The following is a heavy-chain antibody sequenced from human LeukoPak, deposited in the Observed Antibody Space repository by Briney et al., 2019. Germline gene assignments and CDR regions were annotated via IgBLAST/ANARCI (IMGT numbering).Heavy chain of an antibody. Sequence: SETLSLTCTVSGGSISSSSYYWGWIRQPPGKGLEWIGSIYYSGSTYYNPSLKSRVTISVDTSKNQFSLKLSSVTAADTAVYYCARDLPLVGFGEFDYYFDYWGQGTLVTVSS. CDR1: GGSISSSSYY. CDR2: IYYSGST. CDR3: ARDLPLVGFGEFDYYFDY. V-gene: IGHV4-39*07. J-gene: IGHJ4*02. D-gene: IGHD3-10*01.